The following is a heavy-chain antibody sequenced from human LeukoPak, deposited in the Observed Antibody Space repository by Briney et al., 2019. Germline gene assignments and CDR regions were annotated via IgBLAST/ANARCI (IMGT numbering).Heavy chain of an antibody. CDR1: GGSISGEN. J-gene: IGHJ3*02. D-gene: IGHD3-16*01. V-gene: IGHV4-59*08. CDR2: IYYSGST. CDR3: SRRNYVSI. Sequence: PSETLSLTCTVSGGSISGENGSSIRQPPGKGLEWIGYIYYSGSTNYNPSLKSRVTISIDTSKNQFSLKLTSVIAADTTVSVCSRRNYVSICGEGTMVTVSS.